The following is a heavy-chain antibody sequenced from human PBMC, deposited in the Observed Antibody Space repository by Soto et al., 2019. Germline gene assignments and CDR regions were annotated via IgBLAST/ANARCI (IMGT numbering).Heavy chain of an antibody. V-gene: IGHV4-30-4*02. Sequence: PSETLSLTCTVSGGSISSGDYYWSWIRQPPGKGLEWIGYIYDSGSTYYNPSLKSRVTISVDTSKNQFSLKLSSVTAADTAVYYCARDKITGLFDYWGQGTLVTVSS. CDR3: ARDKITGLFDY. J-gene: IGHJ4*02. CDR1: GGSISSGDYY. D-gene: IGHD2-8*02. CDR2: IYDSGST.